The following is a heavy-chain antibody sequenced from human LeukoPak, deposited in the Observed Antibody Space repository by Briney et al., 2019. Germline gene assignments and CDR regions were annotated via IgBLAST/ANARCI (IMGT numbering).Heavy chain of an antibody. J-gene: IGHJ6*02. CDR2: IDPSDSYT. CDR1: GYSFSDYW. CDR3: ARQDCSGGSCLYGVDV. D-gene: IGHD2-15*01. Sequence: GESLKISCQGSGYSFSDYWIGWVRQMPGKGLEWMEKIDPSDSYTNYSPSFQGHVTISADKSISTAYLQWSSLKASDTAMYYCARQDCSGGSCLYGVDVWGQGTTVTVSS. V-gene: IGHV5-10-1*01.